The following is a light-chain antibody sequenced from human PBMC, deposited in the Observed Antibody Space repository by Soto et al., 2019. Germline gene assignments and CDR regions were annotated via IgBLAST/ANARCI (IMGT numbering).Light chain of an antibody. V-gene: IGKV3-20*01. Sequence: EIVLTQSPGTLSLSPGERATLSCRASQSVSSTSLAWYQHKSGQPPRLLIYAASRRATGIPDRFSGSGSGTDFTLTISRQEPEDFAVYYCHQFGSSPPRTFGQGTKVEI. J-gene: IGKJ1*01. CDR2: AAS. CDR1: QSVSSTS. CDR3: HQFGSSPPRT.